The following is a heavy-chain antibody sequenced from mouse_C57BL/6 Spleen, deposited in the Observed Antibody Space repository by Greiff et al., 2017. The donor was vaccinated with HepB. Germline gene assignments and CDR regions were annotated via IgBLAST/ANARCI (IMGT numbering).Heavy chain of an antibody. V-gene: IGHV3-6*01. CDR3: ERGGPWYFDV. D-gene: IGHD3-3*01. J-gene: IGHJ1*03. CDR2: IRYDGSN. CDR1: GYSFTSCYY. Sequence: EVQLQESGPGLVQPSQSLSLTCSVTGYSFTSCYYSDWLRQFPGNKLEWTGYIRYDGSNNYNPSLKNRISITRDTSKNQFFLKLNSVTTEDTAAYYCERGGPWYFDVWGTGTTVTVSS.